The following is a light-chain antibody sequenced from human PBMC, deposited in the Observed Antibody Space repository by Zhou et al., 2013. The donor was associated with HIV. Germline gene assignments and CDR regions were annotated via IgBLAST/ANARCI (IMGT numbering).Light chain of an antibody. V-gene: IGKV3-15*01. Sequence: EIVLTQSPGTLPLLPGDTATLSCRASQSVRYSYLAWYQQKSGQPPRLLIYGTSTRATGVPSRFSGSGSETEFTLTINSLHSEDFGVYYCQQYKTWPLTFGGGSKMEIK. CDR1: QSVRYSY. CDR2: GTS. CDR3: QQYKTWPLT. J-gene: IGKJ4*01.